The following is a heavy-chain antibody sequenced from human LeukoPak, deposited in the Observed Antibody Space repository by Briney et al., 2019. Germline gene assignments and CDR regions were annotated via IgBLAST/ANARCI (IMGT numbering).Heavy chain of an antibody. Sequence: GGSLRLSCAASGFTFSSYAMTWVRQAPGKGLEWVSVIYSGGSTYYADSVKGRFTISRDNSKNTLYLQMNSLRAEDTAVYYCARGLDSSSSEGGGYWGQGTLVTVSS. J-gene: IGHJ4*02. V-gene: IGHV3-53*01. D-gene: IGHD6-6*01. CDR3: ARGLDSSSSEGGGY. CDR1: GFTFSSYA. CDR2: IYSGGST.